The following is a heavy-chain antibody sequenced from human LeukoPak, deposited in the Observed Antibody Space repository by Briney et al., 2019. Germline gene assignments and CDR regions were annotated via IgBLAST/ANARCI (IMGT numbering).Heavy chain of an antibody. Sequence: HPGGSLRLSCAGSGFTYSIDPMSWVRQAPGKGLEWVSAISDTGATTYDADSVKGRFTISRDNSRSTLYLQMNSPRAEDTALYYCAKDTSIGRYCTNGVCSTFDYWGQGTLVTVSS. J-gene: IGHJ4*02. V-gene: IGHV3-23*01. CDR1: GFTYSIDP. CDR3: AKDTSIGRYCTNGVCSTFDY. CDR2: ISDTGATT. D-gene: IGHD2-8*01.